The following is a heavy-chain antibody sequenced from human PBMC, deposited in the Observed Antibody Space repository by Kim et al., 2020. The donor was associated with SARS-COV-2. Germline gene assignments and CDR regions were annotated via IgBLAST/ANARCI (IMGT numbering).Heavy chain of an antibody. J-gene: IGHJ3*02. V-gene: IGHV5-51*01. CDR3: ARQYNWNDGGAFDI. D-gene: IGHD1-1*01. Sequence: NPAFQGQVTISADKSISTAYLQWSSLKASDTAMYYCARQYNWNDGGAFDIWGQGTMVTVSS.